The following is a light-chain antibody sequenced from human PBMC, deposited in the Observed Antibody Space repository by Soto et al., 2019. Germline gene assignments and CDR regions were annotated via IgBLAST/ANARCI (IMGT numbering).Light chain of an antibody. CDR3: QQSYSIPWT. CDR2: AAS. Sequence: DIQMTQSPSSLSASVGDRVTITCRASQRISSYLNWYQQKPGKAPKLLIYAASSLQSGVPSRFSGSGSGTDFTLTISSLQPEDFATYYSQQSYSIPWTFGQGTEVEIK. V-gene: IGKV1-39*01. J-gene: IGKJ1*01. CDR1: QRISSY.